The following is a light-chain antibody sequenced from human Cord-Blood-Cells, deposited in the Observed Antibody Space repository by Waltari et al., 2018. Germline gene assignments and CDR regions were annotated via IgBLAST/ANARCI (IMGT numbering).Light chain of an antibody. CDR2: AAS. CDR1: QSISSY. J-gene: IGKJ1*01. V-gene: IGKV1-39*01. CDR3: QQSYSTPWT. Sequence: DIQMTQSPSSLSASVGDRVTITCRASQSISSYLNWYQQKPGKAPKLLIYAASSLQSGVPSRFSGSGSGTDFTLTISSLQPEYLATYYCQQSYSTPWTFGQGTKVEIK.